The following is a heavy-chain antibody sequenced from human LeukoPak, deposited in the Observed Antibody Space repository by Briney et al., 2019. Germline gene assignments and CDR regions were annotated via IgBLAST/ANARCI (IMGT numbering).Heavy chain of an antibody. CDR1: GGSFSGYY. D-gene: IGHD2-8*01. CDR3: ARGGVY. V-gene: IGHV4-34*01. J-gene: IGHJ4*02. CDR2: INHSGST. Sequence: PSETLSLTCAVYGGSFSGYYWSWIRQPPGKGLEWIGEINHSGSTNYNPSLKSRVTISVDTSKNQFSLKLSSVTAADTAVYYCARGGVYWGQGTLVTVSS.